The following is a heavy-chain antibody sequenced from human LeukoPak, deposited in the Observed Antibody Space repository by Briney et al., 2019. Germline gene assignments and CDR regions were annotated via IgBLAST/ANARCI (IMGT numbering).Heavy chain of an antibody. CDR2: INSDGSEI. V-gene: IGHV3-7*01. Sequence: GGSLRLSCAASGFTFSTSWMTWVRQAPGKGLEWVASINSDGSEIHYVDSVKGRFTISRDNAKNSLYLQMNSLRAEDTAVYYCARDIAAAGKNPDAFDIWGQGTMVTVSS. D-gene: IGHD6-13*01. CDR3: ARDIAAAGKNPDAFDI. J-gene: IGHJ3*02. CDR1: GFTFSTSW.